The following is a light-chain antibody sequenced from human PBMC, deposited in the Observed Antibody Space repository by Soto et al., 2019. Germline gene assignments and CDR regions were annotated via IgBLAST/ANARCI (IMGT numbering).Light chain of an antibody. J-gene: IGLJ2*01. Sequence: QSVLTQPASVSGSPGQSITISCTGTSSDVGGSNYVSWHQQHPGKAPKLMIYDVNDRPSGISNRFSGSKSGNTASLTISGLQAEDEADYYCSSYRSGSILVFGGGTKLTVL. V-gene: IGLV2-14*01. CDR1: SSDVGGSNY. CDR3: SSYRSGSILV. CDR2: DVN.